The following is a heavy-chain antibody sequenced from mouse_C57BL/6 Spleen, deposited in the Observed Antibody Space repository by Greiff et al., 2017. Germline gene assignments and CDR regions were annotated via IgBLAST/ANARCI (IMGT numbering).Heavy chain of an antibody. J-gene: IGHJ2*01. CDR1: GFTFSSYA. V-gene: IGHV5-4*01. CDR3: ARDEGTAPVYFDY. D-gene: IGHD3-3*01. CDR2: ISDGGSYT. Sequence: EVMLVESGGGLVKPGGSLKLSCAASGFTFSSYAMSWVRQTPEKRLEWVATISDGGSYTYYPDNVKGRFTIARDNATNNLYLQMSHLKSEDTAMYYCARDEGTAPVYFDYWGQGTTLTVSS.